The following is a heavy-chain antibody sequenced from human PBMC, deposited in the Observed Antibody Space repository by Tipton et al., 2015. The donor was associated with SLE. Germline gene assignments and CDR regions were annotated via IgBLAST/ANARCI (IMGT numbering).Heavy chain of an antibody. CDR3: ARLSSSWFY. CDR2: TYPGDSDT. V-gene: IGHV5-51*03. Sequence: QLVQSGAEVKKPGESLKISCKASGYIFTTYWIGWVRQVSGKGLQYMGITYPGDSDTTYSPSFQGQVTISADQSINTAYLQWDSLKASDTAIYYCARLSSSWFYWGQGTLVTVSS. CDR1: GYIFTTYW. J-gene: IGHJ4*02. D-gene: IGHD6-13*01.